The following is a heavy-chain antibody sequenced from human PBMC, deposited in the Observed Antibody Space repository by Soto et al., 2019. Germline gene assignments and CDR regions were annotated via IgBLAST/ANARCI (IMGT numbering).Heavy chain of an antibody. Sequence: SVKVSCKTSGGTFSTYAIYWVRQAPGQGLEWMGAIIPLFGTADYAQKFQGRVTMTRDTSTSTVYMELSSLRSEDTAVYYCARPPDGLRSPAFDIWGQGTMVTVSS. CDR1: GGTFSTYA. D-gene: IGHD3-3*01. V-gene: IGHV1-69*05. CDR2: IIPLFGTA. CDR3: ARPPDGLRSPAFDI. J-gene: IGHJ3*02.